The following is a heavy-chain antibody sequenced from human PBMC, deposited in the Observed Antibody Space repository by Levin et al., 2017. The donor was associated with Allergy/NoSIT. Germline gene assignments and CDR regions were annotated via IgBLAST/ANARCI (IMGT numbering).Heavy chain of an antibody. J-gene: IGHJ6*02. V-gene: IGHV1-46*01. CDR2: INPSGGST. Sequence: GESLKISCKASGYTFTSYYMHWVRQAPGQGLEWMRIINPSGGSTSYAQKFQGRVTMTRDTSTSTVYMELSSLRSEDTAVYYCARAGSTGADLPAPYYYYGMDVWGQGTTVTVSS. CDR3: ARAGSTGADLPAPYYYYGMDV. CDR1: GYTFTSYY. D-gene: IGHD2-21*02.